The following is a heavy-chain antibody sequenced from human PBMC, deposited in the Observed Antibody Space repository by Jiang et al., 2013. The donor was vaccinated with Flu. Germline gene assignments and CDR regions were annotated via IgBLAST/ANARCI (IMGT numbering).Heavy chain of an antibody. V-gene: IGHV2-5*02. CDR3: VHRRGITLVQGIIFGDYFDF. Sequence: TLTLTCTFSGFSLSSGGVGVGWIRQPPGKAPEWLALIYWDDEKRYSPSLNSRLSITKDTSRNQVVLTMTNMDPVDTGTYYCVHRRGITLVQGIIFGDYFDFWGQGTLVAVSS. J-gene: IGHJ4*02. D-gene: IGHD3-10*01. CDR2: IYWDDEK. CDR1: GFSLSSGGVG.